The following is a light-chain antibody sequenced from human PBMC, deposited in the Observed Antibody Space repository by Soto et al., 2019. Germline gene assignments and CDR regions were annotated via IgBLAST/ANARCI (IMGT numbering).Light chain of an antibody. V-gene: IGLV4-69*01. Sequence: QLVLTQSPSASASLGASVKLTCTLSSGHSNYAIAWHQQQPEKGPRYLMRVNSDGSHNKGDGIPDRFSGSSTGAERYLTISSLQSDDEADYYCQTWGTGIQTVFGGGTHLTVL. J-gene: IGLJ7*01. CDR1: SGHSNYA. CDR3: QTWGTGIQTV. CDR2: VNSDGSH.